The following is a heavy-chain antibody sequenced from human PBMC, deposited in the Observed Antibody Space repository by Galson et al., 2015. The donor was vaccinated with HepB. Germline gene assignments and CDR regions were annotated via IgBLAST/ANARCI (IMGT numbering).Heavy chain of an antibody. V-gene: IGHV3-9*01. D-gene: IGHD2-15*01. J-gene: IGHJ6*02. CDR2: ISWSGVVI. CDR3: TKDLAYCSLTTCRRGSWTHGMDV. Sequence: SLRLSCAASGFTFDDYAMHWVRQVPGKGLEWVAGISWSGVVIGYADSVKGRFTISRDNAKNSLYLQMNSLRADDTALYYCTKDLAYCSLTTCRRGSWTHGMDVWGQGATVTVSS. CDR1: GFTFDDYA.